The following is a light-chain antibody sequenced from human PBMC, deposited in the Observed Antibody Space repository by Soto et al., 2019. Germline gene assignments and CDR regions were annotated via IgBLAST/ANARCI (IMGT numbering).Light chain of an antibody. J-gene: IGKJ2*01. Sequence: DIQMTQSPSTLSASVGDRFTIPCRASQSIGSSLAWYQQKPGKGPKLLIYDASTLESGVPSRFSGSGFGTEFALTISSLQPDDFATFYCQQYNSYGTFGQGTKVDIK. CDR1: QSIGSS. V-gene: IGKV1-5*01. CDR2: DAS. CDR3: QQYNSYGT.